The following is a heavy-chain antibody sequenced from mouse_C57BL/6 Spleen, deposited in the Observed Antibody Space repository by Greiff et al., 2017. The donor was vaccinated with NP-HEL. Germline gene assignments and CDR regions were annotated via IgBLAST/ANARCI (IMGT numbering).Heavy chain of an antibody. V-gene: IGHV1-61*01. CDR1: GYTFTSYW. D-gene: IGHD3-2*02. CDR3: AREDSSGYDYYARDY. CDR2: IYPSDSET. J-gene: IGHJ4*01. Sequence: QVQLQQPGAELVRPGSSVKLSCKASGYTFTSYWMDWVKQRPGQGLEWIGNIYPSDSETHYNQKFKDKATLTVDKSSSTAYMQLSSLTSEDSAVXYCAREDSSGYDYYARDYWGQGTSVTVSS.